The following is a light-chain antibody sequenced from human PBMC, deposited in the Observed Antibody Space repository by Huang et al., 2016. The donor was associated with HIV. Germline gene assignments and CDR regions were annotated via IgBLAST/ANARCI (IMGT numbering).Light chain of an antibody. V-gene: IGKV1-NL1*01. CDR3: QQYFTTPPWT. J-gene: IGKJ2*01. CDR1: QGISNS. CDR2: AAS. Sequence: DIQMTQSPSSLSASIGDRVTITCRASQGISNSLAWYQQKPGKAPKLLLYAASRLKSGVPSRFSGSGSGTTYTLTISSLRPEDFATFDCQQYFTTPPWTFGQGTKLEIK.